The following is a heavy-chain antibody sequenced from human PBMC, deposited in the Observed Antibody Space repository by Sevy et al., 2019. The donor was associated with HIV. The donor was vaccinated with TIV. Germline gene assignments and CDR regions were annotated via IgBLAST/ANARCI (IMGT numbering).Heavy chain of an antibody. D-gene: IGHD3-22*01. CDR3: ARVKGGTYYYDSSGPFDP. CDR1: GDSVSSNSAA. V-gene: IGHV6-1*01. J-gene: IGHJ5*02. Sequence: SQTLSLTCAISGDSVSSNSAAWNWIRQSPSRGLEWLGRTYYRSKWYNDYAVSVKSRITINPDTSKNQFSLQLNSVTPEDTAVYYCARVKGGTYYYDSSGPFDPWGHGTLVTVSS. CDR2: TYYRSKWYN.